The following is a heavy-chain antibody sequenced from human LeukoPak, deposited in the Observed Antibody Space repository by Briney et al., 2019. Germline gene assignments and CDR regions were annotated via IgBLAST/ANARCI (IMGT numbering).Heavy chain of an antibody. CDR1: GFTVSTNY. Sequence: TGGSLRLSCAASGFTVSTNYMTWVRQAPGKGLEWVSVIYSGGNTYYADSVKGRFTISRDNSENTLSLQMNSLRAEDTAVYFCARGLVGASGGGTFDYWGQGTLVAVSS. D-gene: IGHD1-7*01. CDR2: IYSGGNT. V-gene: IGHV3-53*01. CDR3: ARGLVGASGGGTFDY. J-gene: IGHJ4*02.